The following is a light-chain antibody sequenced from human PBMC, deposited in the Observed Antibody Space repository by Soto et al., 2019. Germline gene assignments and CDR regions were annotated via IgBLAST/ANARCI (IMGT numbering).Light chain of an antibody. CDR2: KAS. V-gene: IGKV1-5*03. CDR3: QQYNSYPFS. Sequence: DIQMTQSPSTLSASVGDRVTITCRASPSISSWLAWYQQKPGKAPKLLIYKASSLESGVPSRFSGSGSGTEFTLTISSLQPDDFATYYGQQYNSYPFSFGRGTKVDIK. CDR1: PSISSW. J-gene: IGKJ3*01.